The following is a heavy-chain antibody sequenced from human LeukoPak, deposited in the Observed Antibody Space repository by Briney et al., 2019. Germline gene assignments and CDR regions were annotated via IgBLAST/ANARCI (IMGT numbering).Heavy chain of an antibody. D-gene: IGHD3-3*01. CDR3: ARSGRDELRFLEWSFDY. J-gene: IGHJ4*02. CDR1: GGTFSSYA. Sequence: ASVKVSCKASGGTFSSYAISWVRQAPGQGLEWMGGIIPIFGTANYAQKFQGRVTITADESTSTAYMELSSLRSEDTAVYYCARSGRDELRFLEWSFDYWGQGTLVTVSS. CDR2: IIPIFGTA. V-gene: IGHV1-69*13.